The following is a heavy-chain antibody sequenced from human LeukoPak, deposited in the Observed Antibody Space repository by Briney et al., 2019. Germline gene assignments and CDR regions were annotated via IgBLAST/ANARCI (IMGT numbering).Heavy chain of an antibody. V-gene: IGHV3-30*01. J-gene: IGHJ3*02. CDR3: ARDAATLDAFDI. CDR2: ISYDGSNK. D-gene: IGHD6-25*01. Sequence: GGSLRLSCAASGFTFSSYAMHWVRQAPGKGLEWVAVISYDGSNKYYADSVKGRFTISRDNSKNTLYLQMNSLRAEDTAVYYCARDAATLDAFDIWGQGIMVTVSS. CDR1: GFTFSSYA.